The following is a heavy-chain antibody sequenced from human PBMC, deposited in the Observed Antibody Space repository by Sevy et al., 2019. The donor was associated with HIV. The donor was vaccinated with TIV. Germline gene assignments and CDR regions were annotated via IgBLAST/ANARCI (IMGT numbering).Heavy chain of an antibody. J-gene: IGHJ6*02. Sequence: GGSLRLSCLASGFTFSDPWMSWVRQAPGKGLEWVGRIKSKADGGTTEDAGPVKGRFTISRDDSKDTLYLQMESLQTEDTAVYYCTRHASLSFAMRVVAEGGMDVWGQGTTVTVSS. CDR2: IKSKADGGTT. V-gene: IGHV3-15*01. CDR3: TRHASLSFAMRVVAEGGMDV. D-gene: IGHD3-22*01. CDR1: GFTFSDPW.